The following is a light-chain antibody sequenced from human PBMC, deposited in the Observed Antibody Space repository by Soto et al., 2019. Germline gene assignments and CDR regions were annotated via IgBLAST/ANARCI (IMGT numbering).Light chain of an antibody. Sequence: EIVLTQSQATLSLSPGERATLAGRASQRVSSYLAGYQQKPGQAPRLLIYDASNRATGIPARFSGSGSRTDFTLTISFLKPEDFAVSSCQQRSNCPTFGGGTNVEIK. CDR2: DAS. CDR3: QQRSNCPT. CDR1: QRVSSY. J-gene: IGKJ4*01. V-gene: IGKV3-11*01.